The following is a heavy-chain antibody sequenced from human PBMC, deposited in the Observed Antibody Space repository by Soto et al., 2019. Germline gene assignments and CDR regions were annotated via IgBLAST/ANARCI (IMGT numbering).Heavy chain of an antibody. V-gene: IGHV4-30-4*01. CDR2: IYYSGST. CDR1: GGSISSGDYY. Sequence: PSETLSLTCTVSGGSISSGDYYWSWIRQPPGKGLEWIGYIYYSGSTYYNPSLKSRVTISVDTSKNQFSLKLSSVTAADTAVYYCARIASGYDAHFDYSGQGTLVTVSS. J-gene: IGHJ4*02. D-gene: IGHD5-12*01. CDR3: ARIASGYDAHFDY.